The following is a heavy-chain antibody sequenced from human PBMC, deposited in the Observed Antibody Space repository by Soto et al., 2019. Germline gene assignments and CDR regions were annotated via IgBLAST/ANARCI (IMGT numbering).Heavy chain of an antibody. J-gene: IGHJ4*02. CDR2: ISYDGSNK. Sequence: GGSLRLSCAASGFTFSSYGMHWVRQAPGKGLEWVAVISYDGSNKYYADSVKGRFTISRDNSKNTLYLQMNSLRAEDTAVYYCAKSNDFGVAHFDYWGQGTLVTVSS. V-gene: IGHV3-30*18. CDR3: AKSNDFGVAHFDY. D-gene: IGHD3-3*01. CDR1: GFTFSSYG.